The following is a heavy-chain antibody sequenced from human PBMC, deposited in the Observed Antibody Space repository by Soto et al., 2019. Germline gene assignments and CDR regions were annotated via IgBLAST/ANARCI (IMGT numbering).Heavy chain of an antibody. CDR2: LNHGGSP. D-gene: IGHD3-10*01. V-gene: IGHV4-34*01. CDR1: GGSLTGYY. J-gene: IGHJ4*02. CDR3: ARGYLFLGFDS. Sequence: QVQLQQWGAGLLKPSETLSLTCAVSGGSLTGYYWDWIRQPPGKGLEWIGQLNHGGSPNYKPSLRSRVTISLDTSKNQFSLRLTSVTAADTAVYYCARGYLFLGFDSWGQGSLVTVSS.